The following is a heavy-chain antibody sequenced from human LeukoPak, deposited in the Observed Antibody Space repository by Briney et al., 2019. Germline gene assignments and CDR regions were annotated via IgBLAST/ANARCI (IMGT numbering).Heavy chain of an antibody. J-gene: IGHJ6*02. Sequence: SETLSLTCTVSGGSITNYYWSWIRQPPGKGLEWIGYIYYSGSTNYNPSLKSRVTISVDTSKNQFSLKLSSVTAADTAVYYCARQEVGYCSSTSCSLLNYGMDVWGQGTTVTVSS. CDR2: IYYSGST. V-gene: IGHV4-59*01. CDR1: GGSITNYY. D-gene: IGHD2-2*01. CDR3: ARQEVGYCSSTSCSLLNYGMDV.